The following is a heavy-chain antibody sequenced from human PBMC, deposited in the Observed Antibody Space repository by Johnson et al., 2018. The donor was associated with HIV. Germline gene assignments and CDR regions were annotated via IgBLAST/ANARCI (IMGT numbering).Heavy chain of an antibody. V-gene: IGHV3-20*04. D-gene: IGHD6-13*01. CDR1: GFTFDDYG. CDR3: ARGAYSSSWHASDASDI. CDR2: IDWNGGSS. Sequence: AQLVESGGGVVRPGGSLRLSCAASGFTFDDYGMTWVRQAPGKGLEWVSGIDWNGGSSGYADSVKGRFSISRDNGKNSLYLQMNSLRAEDTALYYCARGAYSSSWHASDASDIWGQGTMVTVSS. J-gene: IGHJ3*02.